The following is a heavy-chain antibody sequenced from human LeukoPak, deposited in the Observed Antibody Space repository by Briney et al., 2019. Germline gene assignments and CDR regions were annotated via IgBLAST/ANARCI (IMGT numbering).Heavy chain of an antibody. V-gene: IGHV4-39*07. D-gene: IGHD3-10*01. CDR3: ARVHSGAGFDY. J-gene: IGHJ4*02. Sequence: SETLSLTCTVSGGSIGSSSYYWGWIRQPPGRGLEWIGSIYYSGSTYYNPSLKSRVTISVDTSKNQFSLKLSSVTAADTAVYYCARVHSGAGFDYWGQGTLVTVSS. CDR1: GGSIGSSSYY. CDR2: IYYSGST.